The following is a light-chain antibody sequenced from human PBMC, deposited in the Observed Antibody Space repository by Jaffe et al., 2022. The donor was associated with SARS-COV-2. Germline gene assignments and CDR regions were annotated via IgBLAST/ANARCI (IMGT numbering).Light chain of an antibody. V-gene: IGLV2-8*01. CDR3: NSHAGRNAV. Sequence: QSALTQPPSASGSPGQSVTISCTGTSSDVGGYNYVSWYQQHPGKAPKLMIYEVSKRPSGVPDRFSGSKSGNTASLTVSGLQAEDEADYYCNSHAGRNAVFGNGTKVTVL. CDR1: SSDVGGYNY. CDR2: EVS. J-gene: IGLJ1*01.